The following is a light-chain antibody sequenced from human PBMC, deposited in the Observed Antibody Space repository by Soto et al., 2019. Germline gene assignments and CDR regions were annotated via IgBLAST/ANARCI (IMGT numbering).Light chain of an antibody. CDR1: QSVKGN. CDR3: QQRSNWRVT. CDR2: ATA. V-gene: IGKV3-15*01. Sequence: ILMTQSPATLSVSPGERATLSCRASQSVKGNLAWYQRKPGQAPRLLMYATAVRATGVPARFSGRGSGTEFTLTISSLQSEDFAVYYCQQRSNWRVTFGGGTKVEIK. J-gene: IGKJ4*01.